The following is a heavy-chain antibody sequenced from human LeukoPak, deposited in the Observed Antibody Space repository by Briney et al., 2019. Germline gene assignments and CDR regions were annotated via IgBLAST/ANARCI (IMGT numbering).Heavy chain of an antibody. V-gene: IGHV3-7*04. D-gene: IGHD3-3*01. Sequence: GGSLRPSCAASGFTFSSYWMSWVRQAPGKGLEWVANIKEDGSEKYYVDSVKGRFTISRDNAKNSLYLQVNSLRAEDTAVYYCARGGDVLRFLEWSGNNWFDPWGQGTLVTVSA. J-gene: IGHJ5*02. CDR2: IKEDGSEK. CDR3: ARGGDVLRFLEWSGNNWFDP. CDR1: GFTFSSYW.